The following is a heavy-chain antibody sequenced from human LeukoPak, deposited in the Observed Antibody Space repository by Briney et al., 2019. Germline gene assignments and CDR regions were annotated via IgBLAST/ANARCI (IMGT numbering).Heavy chain of an antibody. Sequence: SETLSLTCTVSGGSTSSYYWSRIRQPPGRGLGWIWYIYYSGSTNYNPPLKSRVTISVDTSKNQFPLKLSSVTAADTAVYYCARVSSSGYMDVWGKGTTVTVSS. CDR2: IYYSGST. J-gene: IGHJ6*03. V-gene: IGHV4-59*01. D-gene: IGHD6-6*01. CDR3: ARVSSSGYMDV. CDR1: GGSTSSYY.